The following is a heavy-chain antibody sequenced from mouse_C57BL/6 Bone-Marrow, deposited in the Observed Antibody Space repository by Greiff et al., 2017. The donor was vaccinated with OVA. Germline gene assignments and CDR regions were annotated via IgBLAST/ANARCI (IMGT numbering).Heavy chain of an antibody. Sequence: VKLMESGPELVKPGASVKISCKASGYTFTDYYINWVKQRPGQGLEWIGWIFPGSGSTYYNEKFKGKATLTVDKSSSTAYMLLSSLTSEDSAVYFGARGIYDGYYPAWFAYWGQGTLVTVSA. J-gene: IGHJ3*01. CDR1: GYTFTDYY. CDR2: IFPGSGST. CDR3: ARGIYDGYYPAWFAY. D-gene: IGHD2-3*01. V-gene: IGHV1-75*01.